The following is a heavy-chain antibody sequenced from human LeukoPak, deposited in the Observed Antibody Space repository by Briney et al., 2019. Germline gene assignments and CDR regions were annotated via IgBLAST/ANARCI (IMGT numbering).Heavy chain of an antibody. J-gene: IGHJ4*02. D-gene: IGHD5-12*01. CDR3: ARRTGGLRPLDC. Sequence: PGGSLRLSCVASGFTFSSNWMSWVRQAPGKGLGGVAYIREDGGETYYVDSVKGRFTISRDNAKNSLYLQMNSLRVEDTAVYYCARRTGGLRPLDCWGQGTLVTVSS. CDR1: GFTFSSNW. CDR2: IREDGGET. V-gene: IGHV3-7*01.